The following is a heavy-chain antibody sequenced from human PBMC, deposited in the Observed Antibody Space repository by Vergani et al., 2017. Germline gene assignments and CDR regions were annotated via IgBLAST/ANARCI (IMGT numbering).Heavy chain of an antibody. CDR1: GFSFSSYS. CDR3: ARDSWRRDYYYYYGMDV. Sequence: EVQLVESGGGLVKPGGSLRLSCAASGFSFSSYSMNWVRQAPGKGLEWVASISGSSSYVFYRDSVEGRFTITRDNAKNSLYLQMNSLRAEDTAVYYCARDSWRRDYYYYYGMDVWGQGTTVTVSS. V-gene: IGHV3-21*02. CDR2: ISGSSSYV. D-gene: IGHD5-12*01. J-gene: IGHJ6*02.